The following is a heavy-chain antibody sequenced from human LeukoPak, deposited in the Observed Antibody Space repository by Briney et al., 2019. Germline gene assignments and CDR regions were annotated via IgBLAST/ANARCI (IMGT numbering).Heavy chain of an antibody. CDR1: GGSISSGRYY. D-gene: IGHD6-19*01. V-gene: IGHV4-61*02. Sequence: SETLSLTCNVSGGSISSGRYYWSWIRLPAGKGLEWIGRIFTSGSTNYNPSLKSRVTISLDTSKNQFSLKLSSVTAADTAVYYCATIAVAGHFDYWGQGTLVTVSS. J-gene: IGHJ4*02. CDR2: IFTSGST. CDR3: ATIAVAGHFDY.